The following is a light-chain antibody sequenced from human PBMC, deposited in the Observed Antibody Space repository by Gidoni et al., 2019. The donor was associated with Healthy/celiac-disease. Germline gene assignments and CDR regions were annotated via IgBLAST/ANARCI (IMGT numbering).Light chain of an antibody. CDR1: QGISSY. Sequence: DIQLTQSPSFLSASVGDRVTITCRASQGISSYLAWYQQKPGKAPKLLIYAASTLQGGVPSRFSGSGSGTEFTLTISSLQPEDFATDYCQQLNSYPYTFGQGTKLEIK. V-gene: IGKV1-9*01. CDR2: AAS. CDR3: QQLNSYPYT. J-gene: IGKJ2*01.